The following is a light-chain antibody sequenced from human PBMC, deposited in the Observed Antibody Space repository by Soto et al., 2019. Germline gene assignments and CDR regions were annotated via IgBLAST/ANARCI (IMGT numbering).Light chain of an antibody. V-gene: IGLV2-8*01. Sequence: QSVLTQPPSASGSPGQSVTVSCTGSSSDIGDYNFVSWYQQHPGKAPKLIIYEVKKRPSGVPGRFSASKSGNTASLTVSGLQAEDEADYYCSSYAGNNNFVFGSGTKVTVL. CDR1: SSDIGDYNF. J-gene: IGLJ1*01. CDR3: SSYAGNNNFV. CDR2: EVK.